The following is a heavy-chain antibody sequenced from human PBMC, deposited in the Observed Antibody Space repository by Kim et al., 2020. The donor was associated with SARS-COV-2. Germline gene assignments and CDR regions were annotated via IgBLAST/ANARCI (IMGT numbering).Heavy chain of an antibody. CDR2: IRSKAYGGTT. CDR3: TRVSPRDFWSGSYYYMDV. D-gene: IGHD3-3*01. J-gene: IGHJ6*03. Sequence: GGSLRLSCTASGFTFGDYAMSWVRQAPGKGLEWVGFIRSKAYGGTTEYAASVKGRFTISRDDSKSIAYLQMNSLKTEDTAVYYCTRVSPRDFWSGSYYYMDVWGKGTTVTVSS. V-gene: IGHV3-49*04. CDR1: GFTFGDYA.